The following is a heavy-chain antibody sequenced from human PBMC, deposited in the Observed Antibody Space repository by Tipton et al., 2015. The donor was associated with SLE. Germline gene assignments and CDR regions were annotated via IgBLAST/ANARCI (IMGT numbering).Heavy chain of an antibody. Sequence: SLRLSCAASGFTFDDYAIHWVRQAPGKGLEWVSFINWDGGATYYADSVKGRFTISRDNSKNTLYLQMNSLRAEDTAVYYCATTWGQWLERGWFDPWGQGTLVTVSS. CDR2: INWDGGAT. D-gene: IGHD6-19*01. CDR1: GFTFDDYA. J-gene: IGHJ5*02. CDR3: ATTWGQWLERGWFDP. V-gene: IGHV3-43D*04.